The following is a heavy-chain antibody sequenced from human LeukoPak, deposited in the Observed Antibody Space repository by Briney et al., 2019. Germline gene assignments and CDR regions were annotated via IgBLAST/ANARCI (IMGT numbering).Heavy chain of an antibody. Sequence: PSETLSLTCTVSGGSISSYYWSWIRQPPGKGLEWIGYIYYSGSTNYNPSLKSRVTISVDTSKNQFSLKLSSVTAADTAVYYCARIYITGTTLWSSYYYYYRDVWGKRTTVTVSS. CDR2: IYYSGST. CDR1: GGSISSYY. D-gene: IGHD1-7*01. V-gene: IGHV4-59*01. J-gene: IGHJ6*03. CDR3: ARIYITGTTLWSSYYYYYRDV.